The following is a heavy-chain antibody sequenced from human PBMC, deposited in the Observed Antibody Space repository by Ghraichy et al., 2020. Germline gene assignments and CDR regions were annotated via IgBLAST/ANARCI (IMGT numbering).Heavy chain of an antibody. V-gene: IGHV4-34*01. D-gene: IGHD3-22*01. CDR2: LSDSGSS. CDR1: GGSFSGYY. CDR3: ARITSYYDSSGYYYWHFDL. Sequence: QTLSLTCAVYGGSFSGYYWSWVRQPPGKGLEWIGELSDSGSSDYNPSLKSRVTISLDTSKNQFSLKLSSVTAADTAVYYCARITSYYDSSGYYYWHFDLWGRGTLVTVSS. J-gene: IGHJ2*01.